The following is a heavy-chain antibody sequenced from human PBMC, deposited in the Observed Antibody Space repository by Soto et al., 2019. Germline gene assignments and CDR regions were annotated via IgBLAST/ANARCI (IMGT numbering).Heavy chain of an antibody. Sequence: ASVKVSCKASGYTFTSYDINWVRQATGQGLEWMGWMNPNSGNTGYAQKFQGRVTMTRNTSISTAYMELSSLRSEDTAVYYCARGKSGNYYYYGMDVWGQGTTVTVSS. J-gene: IGHJ6*02. D-gene: IGHD3-3*01. CDR1: GYTFTSYD. V-gene: IGHV1-8*01. CDR2: MNPNSGNT. CDR3: ARGKSGNYYYYGMDV.